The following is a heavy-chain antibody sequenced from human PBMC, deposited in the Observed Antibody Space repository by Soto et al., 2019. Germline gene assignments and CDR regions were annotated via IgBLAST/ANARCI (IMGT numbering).Heavy chain of an antibody. D-gene: IGHD6-19*01. Sequence: QVQLQESGPGLLKPSQTLSLTCTVSGGSISSGGYYWSWIRQHPGKGLEWIGYIYYSGSTYYNPSLKGRVTMSVDTSKNQFSLKRRSVTAADTAVYYCARGSIAVAGTEWYDPWGQGTLVTVSS. CDR1: GGSISSGGYY. J-gene: IGHJ5*02. V-gene: IGHV4-31*03. CDR3: ARGSIAVAGTEWYDP. CDR2: IYYSGST.